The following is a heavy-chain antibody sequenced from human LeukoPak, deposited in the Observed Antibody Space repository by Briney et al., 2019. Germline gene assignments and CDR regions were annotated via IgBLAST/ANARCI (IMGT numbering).Heavy chain of an antibody. V-gene: IGHV1-18*04. CDR1: GYTFTSYG. Sequence: ASVKVSCKASGYTFTSYGISWVRQAPGQGLEWMGWISAYNGNTNYAQKLQGRVTMTTDTSTSTAYMELRSLRSDDTAVYYCARYFDSGLSITMVRGVIYDYWGQGTLVTVSS. D-gene: IGHD3-10*01. CDR2: ISAYNGNT. J-gene: IGHJ4*02. CDR3: ARYFDSGLSITMVRGVIYDY.